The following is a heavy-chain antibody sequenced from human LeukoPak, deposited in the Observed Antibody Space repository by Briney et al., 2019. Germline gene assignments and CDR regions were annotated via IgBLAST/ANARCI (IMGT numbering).Heavy chain of an antibody. CDR1: DYSISSGYN. CDR3: ARTPASRSSQRYYYYMDV. J-gene: IGHJ6*03. V-gene: IGHV4-38-2*02. D-gene: IGHD6-13*01. CDR2: IYHSGST. Sequence: SETLSLTCTVSDYSISSGYNWGWIRQPPGKGLEWIGSIYHSGSTYYNPSLKSRVTISVDTSKNQFSLKLSSVTAADTAVYYCARTPASRSSQRYYYYMDVWGKGTTVTVSS.